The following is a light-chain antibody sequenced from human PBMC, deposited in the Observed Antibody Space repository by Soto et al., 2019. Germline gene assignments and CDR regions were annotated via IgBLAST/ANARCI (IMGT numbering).Light chain of an antibody. CDR2: ANI. V-gene: IGLV1-40*01. CDR1: SSNIGAGYD. J-gene: IGLJ2*01. CDR3: QSYDRSLSGVL. Sequence: QYVLTQPPSVSGAPGQGVTISCTGSSSNIGAGYDVQWYQQLPGTAPRLLIYANINRPSGVPDRFSGSRSGTSASLDITGLQAEDEADYYCQSYDRSLSGVLFGGGTKLTVL.